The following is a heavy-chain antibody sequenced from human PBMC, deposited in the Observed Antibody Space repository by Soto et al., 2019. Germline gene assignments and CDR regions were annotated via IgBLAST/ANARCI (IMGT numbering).Heavy chain of an antibody. V-gene: IGHV3-33*01. J-gene: IGHJ4*02. CDR3: ARDRERYDYGSGSYASDY. D-gene: IGHD3-10*01. Sequence: QVQLVESGGGMVQPGRSLRLSCAASGFTFRHYGMHWVRQAPGKGLEWVAVIWYDGTNKYYVDSVKGRFTISRDNSKNTLYLQMSSLRAEDTAVYYCARDRERYDYGSGSYASDYWGQGTLVTVSS. CDR1: GFTFRHYG. CDR2: IWYDGTNK.